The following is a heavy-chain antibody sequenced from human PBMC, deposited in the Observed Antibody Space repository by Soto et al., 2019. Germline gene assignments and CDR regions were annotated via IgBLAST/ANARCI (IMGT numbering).Heavy chain of an antibody. D-gene: IGHD2-15*01. CDR2: IYYSGST. Sequence: PSETLSLTCTVSGGSISSSSYYWGWIRQPPGKGLEWIGSIYYSGSTYYNPSLKSRVTISVDTSKNQFSLKLSSVTAADTAVYYCARRDKRHHPNSWFDPRGQGTLVTVYS. J-gene: IGHJ5*02. V-gene: IGHV4-39*01. CDR1: GGSISSSSYY. CDR3: ARRDKRHHPNSWFDP.